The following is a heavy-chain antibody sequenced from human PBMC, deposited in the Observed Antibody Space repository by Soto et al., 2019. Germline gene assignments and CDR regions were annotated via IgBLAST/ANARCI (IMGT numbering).Heavy chain of an antibody. Sequence: LSLTCTVSGGSISSYYWSWIRQPPGKGLEWIGYIYYSGSTYHNPSLKGRVTISVDTSKNQFSLRLSSVTAADTAMYYCARAPDIAMATVFDYWGQGTLVTVSS. CDR3: ARAPDIAMATVFDY. CDR2: IYYSGST. J-gene: IGHJ4*02. D-gene: IGHD5-18*01. CDR1: GGSISSYY. V-gene: IGHV4-59*01.